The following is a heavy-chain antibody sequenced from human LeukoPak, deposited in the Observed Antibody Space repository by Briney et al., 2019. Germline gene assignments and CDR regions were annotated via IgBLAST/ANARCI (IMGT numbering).Heavy chain of an antibody. Sequence: ASVKVSCKASGYTFTGYYMHWVRQAPGQGLEWMGWINPNSGGTNYAQKFQGRVTMTRDTSISTAYMELSRLRSDDTAVYYCARDFDSSGWYSGSVWFDPWGQGTLVTVSS. CDR2: INPNSGGT. J-gene: IGHJ5*02. V-gene: IGHV1-2*02. D-gene: IGHD6-19*01. CDR3: ARDFDSSGWYSGSVWFDP. CDR1: GYTFTGYY.